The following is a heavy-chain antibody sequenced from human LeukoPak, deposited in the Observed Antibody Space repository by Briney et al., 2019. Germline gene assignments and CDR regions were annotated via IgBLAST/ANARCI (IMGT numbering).Heavy chain of an antibody. J-gene: IGHJ4*02. CDR1: GFTFSSYG. D-gene: IGHD6-13*01. V-gene: IGHV3-23*01. Sequence: GGSLRLSCAASGFTFSSYGMSWVRQAPGKGLEWVSAISGSGGSTYYADSVKGRFTISRDNSKNTLYLQMNSLRAEDTAVYYCAKTFISSSWFPDDSIWGIDYWGQGTLVTVSS. CDR2: ISGSGGST. CDR3: AKTFISSSWFPDDSIWGIDY.